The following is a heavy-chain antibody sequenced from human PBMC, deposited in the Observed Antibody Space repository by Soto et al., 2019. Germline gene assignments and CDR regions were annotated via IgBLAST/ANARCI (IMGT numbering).Heavy chain of an antibody. CDR3: AKVGRIAAAGTWFDP. CDR1: AGSISGSF. D-gene: IGHD6-13*01. J-gene: IGHJ5*02. Sequence: SETLSLTCAVSAGSISGSFWSWIRQSPGRELELIGYIYYSGSTYYNPSLKSRITISIDTSRNQFSLKMSSVTDADTAVYYCAKVGRIAAAGTWFDPWGQGTPVTVSS. CDR2: IYYSGST. V-gene: IGHV4-59*01.